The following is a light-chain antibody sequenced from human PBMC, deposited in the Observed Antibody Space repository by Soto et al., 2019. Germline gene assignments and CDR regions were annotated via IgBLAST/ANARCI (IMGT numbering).Light chain of an antibody. Sequence: DIQMTQSPSSLSASVEDRVIITCRASKSISNHLNWYQQKPGKAPKLLIFAASSLQSGVPSRFSGSRSGPDFTLTISSLQPEYFATYYCQQNYSSPPKFGQGTTVAIK. CDR2: AAS. J-gene: IGKJ1*01. CDR1: KSISNH. V-gene: IGKV1-39*01. CDR3: QQNYSSPPK.